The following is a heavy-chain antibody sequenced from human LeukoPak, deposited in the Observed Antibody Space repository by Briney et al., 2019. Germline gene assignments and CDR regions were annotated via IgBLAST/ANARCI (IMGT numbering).Heavy chain of an antibody. J-gene: IGHJ4*02. Sequence: GGPLRLSCAASGFSFSNYVMTWVRQAPGKGLEWVSMISGSGESTTYADSVKGRFTISRDNSKNTPYLQMISLRAEDTAVYYCAKEGDYDILTGYPRGNDYWGQGTLVTVSS. V-gene: IGHV3-23*01. D-gene: IGHD3-9*01. CDR1: GFSFSNYV. CDR3: AKEGDYDILTGYPRGNDY. CDR2: ISGSGEST.